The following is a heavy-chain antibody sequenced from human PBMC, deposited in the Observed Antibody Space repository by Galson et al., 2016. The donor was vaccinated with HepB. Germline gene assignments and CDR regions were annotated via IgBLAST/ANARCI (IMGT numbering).Heavy chain of an antibody. CDR1: GGTFSTYA. Sequence: SVKVSCKASGGTFSTYAINWVRQAPGQGLEWMGGIIPMLDTTNYAQKFQGRLTITADESTRTAFMDLSSLRSEDTAMYYCARDGYSSGWDRDGYWGQGTLVTASS. D-gene: IGHD6-19*01. CDR3: ARDGYSSGWDRDGY. J-gene: IGHJ4*02. CDR2: IIPMLDTT. V-gene: IGHV1-69*13.